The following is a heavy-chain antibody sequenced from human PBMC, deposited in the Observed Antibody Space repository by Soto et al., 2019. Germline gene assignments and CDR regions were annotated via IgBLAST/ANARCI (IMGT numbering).Heavy chain of an antibody. J-gene: IGHJ4*02. D-gene: IGHD3-22*01. CDR2: IYPSGST. CDR3: ARVKRHSYDSIGYSDY. Sequence: HLQLQESGSGLVKPSQTVSLTCTVSGDSLSSGGHSWTWIRRPPGRGLEWIGYIYPSGSTYYNPSLKTRVTISLHRSKIQFSLNLTSVTAADTAVYYCARVKRHSYDSIGYSDYWGQGTLVTVSS. V-gene: IGHV4-30-2*01. CDR1: GDSLSSGGHS.